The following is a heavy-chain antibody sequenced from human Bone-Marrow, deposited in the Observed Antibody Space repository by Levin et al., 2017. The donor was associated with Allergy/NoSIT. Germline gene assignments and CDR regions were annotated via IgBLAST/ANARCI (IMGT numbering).Heavy chain of an antibody. D-gene: IGHD4-23*01. V-gene: IGHV3-30-3*01. CDR1: GFMFSDYA. J-gene: IGHJ6*02. Sequence: GGSLRLSCVASGFMFSDYAFHWVRRAPGKALEWVSVISFDASNKYHADSVKGRFTISRDNSRNTLFLQMDSLRPEDTALYYWARQGGDDTGGKSEYYYYGMDVWGQGTTVTVSS. CDR2: ISFDASNK. CDR3: ARQGGDDTGGKSEYYYYGMDV.